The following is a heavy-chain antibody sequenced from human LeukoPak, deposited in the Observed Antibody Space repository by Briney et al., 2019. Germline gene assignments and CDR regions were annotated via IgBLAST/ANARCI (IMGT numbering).Heavy chain of an antibody. CDR2: ISHDGRTK. V-gene: IGHV3-30*04. CDR3: ARPSPPGDGYNPPDH. D-gene: IGHD5-24*01. Sequence: GGSLRLSCVVSGFNFDNFAMHCVRQPLGKGMEWVAVISHDGRTKYYADSMKGRITISRDNSKNTLFLQMNNLRSEDTAVYFCARPSPPGDGYNPPDHWGQGTLVTVSS. J-gene: IGHJ4*02. CDR1: GFNFDNFA.